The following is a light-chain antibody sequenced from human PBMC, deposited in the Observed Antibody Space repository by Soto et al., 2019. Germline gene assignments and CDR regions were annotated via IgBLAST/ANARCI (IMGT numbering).Light chain of an antibody. J-gene: IGKJ1*01. Sequence: ETMMTQSPATLSVSPGEGATLSCRASQSVNTKLAWYQQKPGQAPRLLIYDVSNRVTGVPARFSGSGSGTEFTLTISSLQSEDFAVYYCQQYNNWPRGTFGQGTKVDIK. CDR1: QSVNTK. CDR2: DVS. V-gene: IGKV3-15*01. CDR3: QQYNNWPRGT.